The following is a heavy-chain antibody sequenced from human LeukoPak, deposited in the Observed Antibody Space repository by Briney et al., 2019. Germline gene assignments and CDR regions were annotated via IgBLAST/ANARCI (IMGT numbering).Heavy chain of an antibody. CDR1: GFTFSSYG. Sequence: PGRSLRLSCAASGFTFSSYGMHWVRQAPGKGLEWVAVIWYDGSNKYYADSVKGRFTISRDNSKNTLYLQMSSLRAEDTAVYYCARVGSTVTTWYYFDYWGQGTLVTVSS. V-gene: IGHV3-33*01. CDR2: IWYDGSNK. J-gene: IGHJ4*02. D-gene: IGHD4-17*01. CDR3: ARVGSTVTTWYYFDY.